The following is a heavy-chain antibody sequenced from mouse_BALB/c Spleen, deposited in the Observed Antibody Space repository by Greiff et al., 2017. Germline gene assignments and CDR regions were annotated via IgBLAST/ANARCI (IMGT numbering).Heavy chain of an antibody. J-gene: IGHJ2*01. CDR1: GYTFTSYW. CDR2: IDPSDSYT. Sequence: QVQLQQPGAELVKPGASVKLSCKASGYTFTSYWMHWVKQRPGQGLEWIGEIDPSDSYTNYNQKFKGKATLTVDKSSSTAYMQLSSLTSEDSAVYYCATPGGYWGQGTTLTVSS. V-gene: IGHV1-69*02. CDR3: ATPGGY.